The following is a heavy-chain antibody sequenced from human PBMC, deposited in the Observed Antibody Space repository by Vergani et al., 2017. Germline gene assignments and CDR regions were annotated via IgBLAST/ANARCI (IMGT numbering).Heavy chain of an antibody. Sequence: QVQVVQSGAEVKKSGASVKVSCKTSGYTFSNYYMHWVRQAPGQGLEWMGIINPSGGHTNYAQKFQGRVTMTRDTSTSTVYMELSSLRSEDTAIYYCATPQTVTTGDMEVWGQGTTVIVSS. CDR3: ATPQTVTTGDMEV. J-gene: IGHJ6*02. D-gene: IGHD4-17*01. CDR1: GYTFSNYY. V-gene: IGHV1-46*01. CDR2: INPSGGHT.